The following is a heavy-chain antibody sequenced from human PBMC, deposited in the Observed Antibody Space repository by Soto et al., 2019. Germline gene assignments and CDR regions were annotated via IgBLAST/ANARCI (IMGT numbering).Heavy chain of an antibody. CDR3: ARGGFWDSSSWDTLSIGMDV. D-gene: IGHD6-13*01. CDR1: GFTFSNAW. V-gene: IGHV3-48*01. Sequence: GGSLRLSCAASGFTFSNAWMSWVRQAPGKGLEWVSSISSTGGTTYYPGSVKGRFTISRENAKNSLYLQMNSLRAGDTAVYYCARGGFWDSSSWDTLSIGMDVWGQGTTVTVSS. J-gene: IGHJ6*02. CDR2: ISSTGGTT.